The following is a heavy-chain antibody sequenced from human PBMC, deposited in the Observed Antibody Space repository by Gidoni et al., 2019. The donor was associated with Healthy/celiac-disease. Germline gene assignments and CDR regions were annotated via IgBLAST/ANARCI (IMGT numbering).Heavy chain of an antibody. D-gene: IGHD3-22*01. CDR1: GFTFRRYA. Sequence: EVQLLESGGGLVQPGGSLRLSCAASGFTFRRYAMSWVRRAPGKGLEWVSASSGSCGSTYYADSVKGRFTSSRDNSKNTLYLQMNSLRAEDTAVYYCAKSEYYYDSRSWFDPWGHGTLFTVSS. J-gene: IGHJ5*02. V-gene: IGHV3-23*01. CDR3: AKSEYYYDSRSWFDP. CDR2: SSGSCGST.